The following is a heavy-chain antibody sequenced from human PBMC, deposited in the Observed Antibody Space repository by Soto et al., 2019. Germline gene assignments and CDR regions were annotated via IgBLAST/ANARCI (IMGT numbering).Heavy chain of an antibody. CDR2: IRPDGNEI. CDR1: GFTLSTYW. Sequence: PGGSLRLSCVASGFTLSTYWMAWVRQTPGKGLEFVANIRPDGNEINYVDSVKGRFTISRDNAKNSLFLQMNSLRHDDTAVHYCGTDQWGGAFDIGGQGTTVTVSS. D-gene: IGHD3-10*01. J-gene: IGHJ3*02. CDR3: GTDQWGGAFDI. V-gene: IGHV3-7*01.